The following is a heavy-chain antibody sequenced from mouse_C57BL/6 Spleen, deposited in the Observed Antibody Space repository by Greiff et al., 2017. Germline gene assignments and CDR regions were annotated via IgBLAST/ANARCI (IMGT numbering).Heavy chain of an antibody. V-gene: IGHV5-17*01. CDR3: ARDYGSSYYFDY. J-gene: IGHJ2*01. CDR1: GFTFSDYG. CDR2: ISSGSSTI. Sequence: EVMLVESGGGLVKPGGSLKLSCAASGFTFSDYGMHWVRQAPEKGLEWVAHISSGSSTIYYADTVKGRFTISRDNAKNTLFLQMTSLRSEDTAMYYCARDYGSSYYFDYWGQGTTLTVSS. D-gene: IGHD1-1*01.